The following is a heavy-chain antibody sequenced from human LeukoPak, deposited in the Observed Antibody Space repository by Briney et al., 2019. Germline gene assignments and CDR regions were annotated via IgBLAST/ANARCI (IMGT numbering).Heavy chain of an antibody. CDR3: ATTITIFGLVPGDY. CDR1: GYTFTSYG. CDR2: ISAYNGNT. V-gene: IGHV1-18*01. J-gene: IGHJ4*02. Sequence: ASVKVSCKASGYTFTSYGISWVRQAPGQGLEWRGWISAYNGNTNYAQKRQGRVTMTTDTSTSPAYMELRTLRSEHTAVYYCATTITIFGLVPGDYWGQGTLVTVSS. D-gene: IGHD3-3*01.